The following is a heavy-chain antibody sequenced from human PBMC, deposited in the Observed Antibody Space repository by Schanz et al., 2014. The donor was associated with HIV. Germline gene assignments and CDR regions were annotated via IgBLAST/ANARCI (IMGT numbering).Heavy chain of an antibody. CDR2: ISSDGSST. D-gene: IGHD1-7*01. Sequence: EVQLVESGGGLVQPGGSLRLSCAASGFTFNTFWMHWVRQAPGKGLVWVSRISSDGSSTDYADSVKGRFTISRDDAKNTLYLHMDSLRAEDTAVYYCTREAELIFDHWGQGALVTVSS. CDR1: GFTFNTFW. V-gene: IGHV3-74*01. J-gene: IGHJ4*02. CDR3: TREAELIFDH.